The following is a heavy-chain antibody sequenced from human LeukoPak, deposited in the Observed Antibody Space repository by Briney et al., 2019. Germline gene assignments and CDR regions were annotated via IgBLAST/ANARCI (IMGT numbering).Heavy chain of an antibody. Sequence: GGSLRLSCAASGFTFSSYSMNWVRQAPGKGLEWVAFIRYDGSNKYYADSVKGRFTISRDNSKNTLYLQMNSLRAEDTAVYYCAKDGGSFVRGVIHYYFDYWGQGTLVTVSS. CDR1: GFTFSSYS. CDR2: IRYDGSNK. CDR3: AKDGGSFVRGVIHYYFDY. D-gene: IGHD3-10*01. V-gene: IGHV3-30*02. J-gene: IGHJ4*02.